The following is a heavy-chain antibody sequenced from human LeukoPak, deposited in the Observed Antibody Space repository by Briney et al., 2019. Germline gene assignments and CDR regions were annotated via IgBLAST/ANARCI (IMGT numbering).Heavy chain of an antibody. CDR2: INPNSGGT. Sequence: ASVKVSRKASGYTFTGYYMHWVRQAPGQGLEWMGWINPNSGGTNSPQKFQGRVTMTTDTSISAAYMELSSLISDDTAMYYCVREGNELLSKNFDYWGQGTLVTVSS. J-gene: IGHJ4*02. CDR3: VREGNELLSKNFDY. CDR1: GYTFTGYY. V-gene: IGHV1-2*02. D-gene: IGHD2-21*02.